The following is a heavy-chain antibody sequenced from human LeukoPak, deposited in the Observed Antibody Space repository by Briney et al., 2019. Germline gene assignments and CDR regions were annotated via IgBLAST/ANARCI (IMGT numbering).Heavy chain of an antibody. J-gene: IGHJ4*02. D-gene: IGHD3-9*01. CDR3: ARVLGDILTGYYPLRFDY. Sequence: GGSLRLSCAASGFTFSSYSVNWVRQAPGKGLEWVSSISSSSSYIYYADSVKGRFTISRDNAKNSLYLQMNSLRAEDTAVYYCARVLGDILTGYYPLRFDYWGQGTLVTVSS. V-gene: IGHV3-21*01. CDR2: ISSSSSYI. CDR1: GFTFSSYS.